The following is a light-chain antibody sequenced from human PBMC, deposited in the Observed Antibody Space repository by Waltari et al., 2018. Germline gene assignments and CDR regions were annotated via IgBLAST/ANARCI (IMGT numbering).Light chain of an antibody. CDR1: QSVGRT. CDR2: GAS. Sequence: EIVLTQSPGTLYFSAGERAILSCRASQSVGRTLAWYQQKPGQAPRLLSYGASNSATSIPDRFRGSGSGTDFSLTSSMLEPEDVSVYYCQHYVRLPVTFGQGTRVEI. CDR3: QHYVRLPVT. J-gene: IGKJ1*01. V-gene: IGKV3-20*01.